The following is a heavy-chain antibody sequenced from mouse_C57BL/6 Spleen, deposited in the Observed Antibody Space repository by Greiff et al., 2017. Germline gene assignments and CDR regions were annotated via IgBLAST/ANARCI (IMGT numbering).Heavy chain of an antibody. Sequence: EVKLQESGPGMVKPSQSLSLTCTVTGYSITSGYDWHWIRHFPGNKLEWMGYISYSGSTNYNPYLKSRISITHDTSKNHFFLKLNSVTTEDTATYYCARGGYSNRYFDVWGTGTTVTVSS. D-gene: IGHD2-5*01. V-gene: IGHV3-1*01. CDR2: ISYSGST. CDR3: ARGGYSNRYFDV. J-gene: IGHJ1*03. CDR1: GYSITSGYD.